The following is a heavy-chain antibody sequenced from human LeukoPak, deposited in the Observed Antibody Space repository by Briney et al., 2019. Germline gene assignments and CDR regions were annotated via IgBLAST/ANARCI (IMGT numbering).Heavy chain of an antibody. D-gene: IGHD3-22*01. Sequence: ASVTVSCTASGGTFSSYAISWVRQAPGQGLEWMGGIIPIFGTANYAQKFQGRVTITADESTSTAYMELSSLRSEDTAVYYCARDGDYDRVFDPWGQGTLITVSS. CDR1: GGTFSSYA. CDR3: ARDGDYDRVFDP. J-gene: IGHJ5*02. V-gene: IGHV1-69*13. CDR2: IIPIFGTA.